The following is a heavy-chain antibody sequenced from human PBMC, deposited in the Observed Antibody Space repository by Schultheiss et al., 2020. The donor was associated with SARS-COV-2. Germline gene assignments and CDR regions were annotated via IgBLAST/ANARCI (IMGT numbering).Heavy chain of an antibody. D-gene: IGHD3-22*01. Sequence: GESLKISCAASGFTVSSNYMSWVRQAPGKGLEWVSVIYSGGSTYYADSVKGRFTISRDNAKNSLYLQMNSLRAEDTAVYYCARSLYYYDSSGAGYWGQGTLVTVSS. CDR3: ARSLYYYDSSGAGY. CDR1: GFTVSSNY. CDR2: IYSGGST. V-gene: IGHV3-66*01. J-gene: IGHJ4*02.